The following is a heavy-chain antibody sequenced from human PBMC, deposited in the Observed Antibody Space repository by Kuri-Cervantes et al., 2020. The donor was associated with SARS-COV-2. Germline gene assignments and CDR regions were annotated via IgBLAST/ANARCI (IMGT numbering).Heavy chain of an antibody. CDR2: IYYIGST. CDR1: GYSISSGYY. Sequence: SETLSLTCTVSGYSISSGYYWGWIRQPPGQGLELIGYIYYIGSTFYNTSLKSRVNISLDTSNNQFSLRLSSVTAADTAVYYCAKDQGDSYGISYFDYWGQGTLVTVSS. D-gene: IGHD5-18*01. V-gene: IGHV4-38-2*02. J-gene: IGHJ4*02. CDR3: AKDQGDSYGISYFDY.